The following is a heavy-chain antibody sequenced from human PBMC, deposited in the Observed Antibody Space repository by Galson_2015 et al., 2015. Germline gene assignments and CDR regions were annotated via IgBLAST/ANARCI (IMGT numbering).Heavy chain of an antibody. Sequence: SLRLSCAASGFTFSSYAMSWVRQAPGKGLEWVSGISGSGGSTYYADSVEGRFTISRDNSKNTLYLQMNSLRAEDTAVYYCAKDSGYNYGYYFDYWGQGTLVTVSS. CDR3: AKDSGYNYGYYFDY. CDR2: ISGSGGST. J-gene: IGHJ4*02. D-gene: IGHD5-18*01. V-gene: IGHV3-23*01. CDR1: GFTFSSYA.